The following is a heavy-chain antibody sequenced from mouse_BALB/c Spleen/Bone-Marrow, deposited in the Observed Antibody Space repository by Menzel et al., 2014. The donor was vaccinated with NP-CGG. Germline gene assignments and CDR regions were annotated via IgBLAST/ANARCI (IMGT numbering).Heavy chain of an antibody. J-gene: IGHJ4*01. CDR2: ISSGSSTI. D-gene: IGHD1-1*01. CDR3: ARSGYYGSSPYYAMDY. Sequence: EVKLVESGGGLVQPGGSRKLSCAASGFTFSSFGMHWVRQAPEKGLEWVAYISSGSSTIYYADTVKGRFTISGDNPKNTLFLQMTSLRSEDTATYYCARSGYYGSSPYYAMDYWGQGTSVTVSS. V-gene: IGHV5-17*02. CDR1: GFTFSSFG.